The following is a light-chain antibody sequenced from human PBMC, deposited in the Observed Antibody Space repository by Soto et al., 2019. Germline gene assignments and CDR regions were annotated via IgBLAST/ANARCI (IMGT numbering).Light chain of an antibody. CDR1: SSNIGNNY. Sequence: QSVLTQPPSVSAAPGQKVTISCSGSSSNIGNNYVSWYQQFPGTAPKLLIYDNNKRPSGIPDRFSGSKSGTSATLDITGLQSEDEADYYCATWDSSLSAVVFGGGTKLTVL. J-gene: IGLJ2*01. V-gene: IGLV1-51*01. CDR2: DNN. CDR3: ATWDSSLSAVV.